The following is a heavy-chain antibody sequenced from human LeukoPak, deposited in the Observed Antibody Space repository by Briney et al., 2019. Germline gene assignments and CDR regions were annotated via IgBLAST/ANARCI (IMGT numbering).Heavy chain of an antibody. CDR3: ARDREHRSSLSVWWFDP. V-gene: IGHV4-30-4*01. J-gene: IGHJ5*02. Sequence: PSETLSLTCTVSGGSISSGDYYWSWIRQPPGKGLEWIGYIYYSGSTYYNPSLKSRVTISVDTSKNQFSLKLRSVTAADTAVYYCARDREHRSSLSVWWFDPWGQGTLVTVSS. CDR2: IYYSGST. D-gene: IGHD6-13*01. CDR1: GGSISSGDYY.